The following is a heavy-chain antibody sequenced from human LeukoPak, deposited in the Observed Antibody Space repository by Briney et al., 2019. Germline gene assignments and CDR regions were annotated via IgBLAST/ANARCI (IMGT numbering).Heavy chain of an antibody. CDR1: GFTFSSYA. J-gene: IGHJ4*02. V-gene: IGHV3-23*01. CDR2: ISGSGDST. CDR3: AKDSGSSDYFDY. D-gene: IGHD1-26*01. Sequence: PGGSLRLSCAASGFTFSSYAMSWVRQAPGKGLEWVSAISGSGDSTYYADSVKGRFTISRDNSKNTLYLQMNSLRSEDTAVFYCAKDSGSSDYFDYWGQGTLVTVSS.